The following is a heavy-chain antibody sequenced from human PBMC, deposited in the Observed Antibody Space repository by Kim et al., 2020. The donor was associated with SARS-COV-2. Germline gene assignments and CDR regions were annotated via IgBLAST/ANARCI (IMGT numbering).Heavy chain of an antibody. Sequence: SETLSLTCTVSGGSISSSSYYWGWIRQPPGKGLEWIGSIYYSGSTYYNPSLKSRVTISVDTSKNQFPQKLSSVTAADTAVYYCARDLGYSSGWYGYWGQGTLVTVSS. J-gene: IGHJ4*02. CDR3: ARDLGYSSGWYGY. V-gene: IGHV4-39*06. D-gene: IGHD6-19*01. CDR2: IYYSGST. CDR1: GGSISSSSYY.